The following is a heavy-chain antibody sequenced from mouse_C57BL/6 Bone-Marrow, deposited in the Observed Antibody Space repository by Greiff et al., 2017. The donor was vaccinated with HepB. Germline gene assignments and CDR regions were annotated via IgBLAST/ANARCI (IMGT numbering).Heavy chain of an antibody. CDR1: GFTFSSYA. J-gene: IGHJ3*01. D-gene: IGHD2-2*01. Sequence: EVQVVESGGGLVKPGGSLKLSCAASGFTFSSYAMSWVRQTPEKRLEWVATISDGGSYTYYPDNVKGRFTISRDNAKNNLYLQMSHLKPEDTAMYYCARGYYGYDEGFAYWGQGTLVTVSA. CDR3: ARGYYGYDEGFAY. CDR2: ISDGGSYT. V-gene: IGHV5-4*01.